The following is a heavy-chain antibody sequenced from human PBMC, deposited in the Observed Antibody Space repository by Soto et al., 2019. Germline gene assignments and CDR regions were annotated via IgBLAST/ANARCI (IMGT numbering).Heavy chain of an antibody. CDR2: IYYSGST. D-gene: IGHD6-19*01. J-gene: IGHJ4*01. CDR1: GGSVSSGSYY. Sequence: QVQLQESGPGLVKPSETLSLTCTVSGGSVSSGSYYWSWIRQPPGKGLECIGYIYYSGSTNYNPSLTSRVTISIDRSKNEFTLNLSSVTAADTAVYYCARALDSSGWYALGYWGRGTLVTVSA. CDR3: ARALDSSGWYALGY. V-gene: IGHV4-61*01.